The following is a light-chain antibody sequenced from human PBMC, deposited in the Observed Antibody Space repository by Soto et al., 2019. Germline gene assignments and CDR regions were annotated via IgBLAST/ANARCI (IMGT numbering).Light chain of an antibody. CDR1: QSIGRN. Sequence: EIVMTQSPATLSVSPGERATLSCRASQSIGRNLAWYQHKPGQAPRLLIYGASTGTTDIPTRFSASGSGTEFILTIRSLQSEDFAVYYCQQYNNWPRSFGQGTKVEV. CDR2: GAS. CDR3: QQYNNWPRS. V-gene: IGKV3-15*01. J-gene: IGKJ1*01.